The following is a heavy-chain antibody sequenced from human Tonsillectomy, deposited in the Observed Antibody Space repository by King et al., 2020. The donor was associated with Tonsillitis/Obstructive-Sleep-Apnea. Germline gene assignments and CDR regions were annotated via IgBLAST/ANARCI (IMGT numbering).Heavy chain of an antibody. D-gene: IGHD6-19*01. V-gene: IGHV4-4*07. CDR2: IYTSGNT. J-gene: IGHJ6*02. CDR3: ARDREYSSGGYYYYGMDV. Sequence: LQLQESGPGLVKPSETLSLTCTVSGGSISSYYWSWIRQPAGKGLEWIGRIYTSGNTNYNPSLKSRVTMSVDRSKNQFSLKLSSVTAADTAVYYCARDREYSSGGYYYYGMDVWGQGTTVTVSS. CDR1: GGSISSYY.